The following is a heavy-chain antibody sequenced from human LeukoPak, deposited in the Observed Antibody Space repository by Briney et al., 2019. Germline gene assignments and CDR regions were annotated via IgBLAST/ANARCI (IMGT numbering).Heavy chain of an antibody. Sequence: GGSLRLSCAASGFTFSGSAMHWVRQASGKGLEWVGRIRSKANSYATAYAASVKGRFTISRDDSKNTAYLRMNSLKTEDTAVYYCTRPLRVAPWWYFDLWGRGTLVTVSS. CDR2: IRSKANSYAT. D-gene: IGHD2-15*01. CDR1: GFTFSGSA. V-gene: IGHV3-73*01. CDR3: TRPLRVAPWWYFDL. J-gene: IGHJ2*01.